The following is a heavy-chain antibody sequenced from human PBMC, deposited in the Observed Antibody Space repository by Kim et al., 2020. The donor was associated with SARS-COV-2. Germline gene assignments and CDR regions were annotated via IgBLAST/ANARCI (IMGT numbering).Heavy chain of an antibody. V-gene: IGHV3-33*05. D-gene: IGHD3-10*01. CDR3: ARDPIPQIWFGELIPDY. CDR2: ISYDGSNK. Sequence: GGSLRLSCAASGFTFSSYGMHWVRQAPGKGLEWVAVISYDGSNKYYADSVKGRFTISRDNSKNTLYLQMNSLRAEDTAVYYCARDPIPQIWFGELIPDYWGQGTLVTVSS. CDR1: GFTFSSYG. J-gene: IGHJ4*02.